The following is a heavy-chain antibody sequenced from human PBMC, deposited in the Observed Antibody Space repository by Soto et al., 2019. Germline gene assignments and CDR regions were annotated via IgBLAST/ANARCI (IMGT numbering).Heavy chain of an antibody. V-gene: IGHV2-5*02. D-gene: IGHD3-16*01. CDR3: ANKGGGDRILDY. CDR1: GFSLSTRGVG. Sequence: QITLKESGPTLVKPTQTLTLTCNFSGFSLSTRGVGVGWIRQPPGKALEWLTLIYWDDAKEYSPSLRSRITITKDTSKNHVVLKMTDMAPVDTATYFCANKGGGDRILDYWGQGTLVTVSS. J-gene: IGHJ4*02. CDR2: IYWDDAK.